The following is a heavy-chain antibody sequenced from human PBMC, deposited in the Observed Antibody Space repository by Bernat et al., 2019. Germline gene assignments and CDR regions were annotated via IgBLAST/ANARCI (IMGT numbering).Heavy chain of an antibody. CDR1: GYTFTSYG. J-gene: IGHJ6*02. CDR2: ISAYNGNT. Sequence: QVQLVQSGAEVKKPGASVKVSCKASGYTFTSYGISWVRQSPGQGLERMGWISAYNGNTNYAQKLQGRVTMTTDTSTSTAYMGLRSLRSDDTAVYYCARPNAFYYYYGMDVWGQGTTVTVSS. CDR3: ARPNAFYYYYGMDV. V-gene: IGHV1-18*01.